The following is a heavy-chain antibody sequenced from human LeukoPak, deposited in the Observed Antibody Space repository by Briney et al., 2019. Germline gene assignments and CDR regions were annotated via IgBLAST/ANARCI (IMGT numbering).Heavy chain of an antibody. V-gene: IGHV3-48*01. J-gene: IGHJ5*02. D-gene: IGHD2-15*01. CDR3: ARGLVVVAAIDWFDP. CDR2: ISSSSTI. CDR1: GFTFSSYS. Sequence: GGSLRLSCAASGFTFSSYSMNWVRQAPGKGLEWVSYISSSSTIYYADSVKGRFTISRDNAKNSLYLQMNSLRAEDTAVYYCARGLVVVAAIDWFDPWGQGTLVTVSS.